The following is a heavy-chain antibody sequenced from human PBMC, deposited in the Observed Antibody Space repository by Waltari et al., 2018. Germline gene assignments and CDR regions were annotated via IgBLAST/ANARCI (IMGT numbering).Heavy chain of an antibody. J-gene: IGHJ1*01. D-gene: IGHD2-15*01. Sequence: QVQLVQSGAEVKKPGSSIKVSCKASGGTFSTSAFTWVRQAPGQRLGWMGGTVPILNVTKYAQESQGRATITADRSTTTAYMEMNNLRSDDTAVYYCTRGEYWGGAFDSWGQGTLVTVSS. CDR1: GGTFSTSA. V-gene: IGHV1-69*10. CDR2: TVPILNVT. CDR3: TRGEYWGGAFDS.